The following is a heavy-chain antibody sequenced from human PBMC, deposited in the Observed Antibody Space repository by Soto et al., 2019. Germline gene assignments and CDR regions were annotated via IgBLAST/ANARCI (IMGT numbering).Heavy chain of an antibody. J-gene: IGHJ5*02. Sequence: QLQLQESGPGLVKPSETLSLTCTVSNGSISSAIYYWGWIRQPPGKGLEWIGSIYHSGSTYYNQSLQGRVTISVDTSKNQFSLKLSSVTAADTAVSFCAGRSSLASVQVYFGEISNYNWFDPWGQGTLVTVSS. CDR2: IYHSGST. CDR3: AGRSSLASVQVYFGEISNYNWFDP. CDR1: NGSISSAIYY. V-gene: IGHV4-39*01. D-gene: IGHD3-10*01.